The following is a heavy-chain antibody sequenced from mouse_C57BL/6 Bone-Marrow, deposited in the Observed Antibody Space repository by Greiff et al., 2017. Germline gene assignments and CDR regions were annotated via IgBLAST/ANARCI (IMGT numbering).Heavy chain of an antibody. J-gene: IGHJ2*01. CDR3: TTHGSPYYFDF. D-gene: IGHD2-2*01. V-gene: IGHV14-4*01. CDR2: IDPENGDT. Sequence: EVKLVESGAELVRPGASVKLSCTASGFNIKDDYMHWVKQRPEQGLEWIGWIDPENGDTEYASKFQGKATITADTSSNTAYLQLSSLTSEDTAGYYCTTHGSPYYFDFWGQGTTLTVSS. CDR1: GFNIKDDY.